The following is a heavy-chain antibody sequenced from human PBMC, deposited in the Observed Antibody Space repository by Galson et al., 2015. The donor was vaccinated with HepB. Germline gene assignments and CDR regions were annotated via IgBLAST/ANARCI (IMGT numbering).Heavy chain of an antibody. CDR1: GYTFTSYY. CDR2: INPSGGST. Sequence: SVKVSCKASGYTFTSYYMHWVRQAPGQGLEWMGIINPSGGSTSYAQKFQGRVTMTRDTSTSTVYMELSSLRSEDTAVYYCAKANGSGSTDSYYYYGMDVWGQGTTVTVSS. V-gene: IGHV1-46*03. CDR3: AKANGSGSTDSYYYYGMDV. D-gene: IGHD3-10*01. J-gene: IGHJ6*02.